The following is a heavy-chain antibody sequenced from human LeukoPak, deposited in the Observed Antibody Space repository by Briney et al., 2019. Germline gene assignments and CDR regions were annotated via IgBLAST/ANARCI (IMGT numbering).Heavy chain of an antibody. CDR2: IYYSGST. Sequence: SETLSLTCTVSGGSISSSSYYWGWIRQPPGKGLEWIGYIYYSGSTYYNPSLKSRVTISVDTSKNQFSLKLSSVTAADTAVYYCARDGRTTPGGFDYWGQGTLVTVSS. D-gene: IGHD2/OR15-2a*01. CDR3: ARDGRTTPGGFDY. CDR1: GGSISSSSYY. V-gene: IGHV4-31*03. J-gene: IGHJ4*02.